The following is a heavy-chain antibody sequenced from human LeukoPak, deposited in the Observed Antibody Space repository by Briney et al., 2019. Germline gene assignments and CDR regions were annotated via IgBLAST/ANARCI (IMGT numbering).Heavy chain of an antibody. J-gene: IGHJ4*02. CDR2: IIPILGIA. CDR3: ARDGGFGELPYYFDY. CDR1: GGTFSSYA. V-gene: IGHV1-69*04. Sequence: GASVKVSCKASGGTFSSYAISWVRQAPGQGLEWMGRIIPILGIANYAQKFQGRVTITADKSTSTAYMELSSLRSEDTAVYYCARDGGFGELPYYFDYWGQGTLVTVSS. D-gene: IGHD3-10*01.